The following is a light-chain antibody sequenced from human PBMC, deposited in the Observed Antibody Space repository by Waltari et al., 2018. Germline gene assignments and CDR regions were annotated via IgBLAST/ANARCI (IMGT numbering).Light chain of an antibody. CDR3: QQYGDSPIT. V-gene: IGKV3-20*01. Sequence: DMVLTQSPGTLSLSPGEGATLSCRASQSVSSRYVAWYQQRPGQAPRLLIHGASIRATATPDRFSGSGSETDFTLTISRLEPEDFAVYYCQQYGDSPITFGQGTRLEIK. CDR2: GAS. CDR1: QSVSSRY. J-gene: IGKJ5*01.